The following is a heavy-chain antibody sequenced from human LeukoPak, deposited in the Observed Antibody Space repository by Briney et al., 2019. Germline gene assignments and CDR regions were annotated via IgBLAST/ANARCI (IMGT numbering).Heavy chain of an antibody. V-gene: IGHV3-13*05. CDR3: ARGVRGITGTTGAFDI. J-gene: IGHJ3*02. CDR2: IGTAGDP. CDR1: GFTFSSYD. D-gene: IGHD1-20*01. Sequence: PGGSLRLSCAASGFTFSSYDMHWVRQATGKGLEWVSAIGTAGDPYYPGSVKGRFTISRENAKNSLYLQMNSLRAGDTAVYYCARGVRGITGTTGAFDIWGQGTMVTPSS.